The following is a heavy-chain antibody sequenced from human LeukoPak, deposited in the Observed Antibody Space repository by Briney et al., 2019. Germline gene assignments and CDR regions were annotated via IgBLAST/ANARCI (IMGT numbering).Heavy chain of an antibody. CDR2: IKTDGSQI. V-gene: IGHV3-7*01. D-gene: IGHD4-17*01. Sequence: PGRSLRLSCVASGFTFSSYWMTWVRQAPGKGLEWVANIKTDGSQIYYVDSVKGRFTISRDNAKNTLYLHMNSLRAEDTAVYYCARDPSTVTTLESYFDYWGQGTLVTVSS. J-gene: IGHJ4*02. CDR1: GFTFSSYW. CDR3: ARDPSTVTTLESYFDY.